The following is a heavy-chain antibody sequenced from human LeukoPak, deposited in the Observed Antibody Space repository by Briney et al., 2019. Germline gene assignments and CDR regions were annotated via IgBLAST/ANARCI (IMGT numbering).Heavy chain of an antibody. D-gene: IGHD3-10*01. Sequence: SETLSLTCTVSGYSISSGYYWGWIRQPPGKGLEWIGSIYHSGSTYYNPSLKSRVTISVDTSKNQFSLKLSSVTAADTAVYYCARTRVGGPGRFGELLPAHHFDYWGQGTLVTVSS. CDR2: IYHSGST. V-gene: IGHV4-38-2*02. J-gene: IGHJ4*02. CDR1: GYSISSGYY. CDR3: ARTRVGGPGRFGELLPAHHFDY.